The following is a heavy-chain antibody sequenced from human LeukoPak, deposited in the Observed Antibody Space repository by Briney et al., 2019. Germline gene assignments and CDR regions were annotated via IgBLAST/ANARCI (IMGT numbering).Heavy chain of an antibody. CDR3: ARHVLRAAAGKHSGSLDY. CDR1: GGSISSSSYY. J-gene: IGHJ4*02. V-gene: IGHV4-39*01. CDR2: IYYSGST. D-gene: IGHD6-13*01. Sequence: SETLSLTCTVSGGSISSSSYYWGWIRQPPGKGLEWIGSIYYSGSTYYNPSLKSRVTISVDTSKNQFSLKLSSVTAADTAVYYSARHVLRAAAGKHSGSLDYWGQGTLVTVSS.